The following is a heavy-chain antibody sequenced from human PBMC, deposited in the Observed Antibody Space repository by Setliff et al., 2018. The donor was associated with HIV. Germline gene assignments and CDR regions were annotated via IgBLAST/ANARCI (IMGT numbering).Heavy chain of an antibody. CDR2: INHSGST. Sequence: PSETLSLTCAVYGGSFSGYYWSWIRQPPGKGLEWIGEINHSGSTNYNPSLKSRVTISGDTSKNQFSLKLNSVTAADTAVYYCARVRGGTSRGFLDFWGQGTLVTVSS. J-gene: IGHJ4*02. CDR3: ARVRGGTSRGFLDF. V-gene: IGHV4-34*01. CDR1: GGSFSGYY. D-gene: IGHD3-10*01.